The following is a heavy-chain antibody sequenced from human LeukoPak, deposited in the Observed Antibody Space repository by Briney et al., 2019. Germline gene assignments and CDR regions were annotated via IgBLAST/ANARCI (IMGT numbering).Heavy chain of an antibody. Sequence: SVKVSCKASGGTFSSYAIRWVRQAPGQGLEWMGRIIPILGIANYAQKFQGRVTITADKSTSTAYMELSSLRSEDTAVYYCASLQNRIQLWNPDFDYWGQGTLVTVSS. D-gene: IGHD5-18*01. V-gene: IGHV1-69*04. CDR2: IIPILGIA. CDR1: GGTFSSYA. J-gene: IGHJ4*02. CDR3: ASLQNRIQLWNPDFDY.